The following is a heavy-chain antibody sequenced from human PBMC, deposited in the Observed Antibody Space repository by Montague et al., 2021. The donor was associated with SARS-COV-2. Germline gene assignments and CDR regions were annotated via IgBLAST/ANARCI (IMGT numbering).Heavy chain of an antibody. Sequence: SETLSLTCTVSGGSISSYYWSWIRQPPGKGLEWIGYIYYSGSTNYNPSLKSRVTISVDTSKNQFSLTLSSVTAADTAVYYCARGKRGYYYGLGVSAHFDYWGQGTLVTVSS. V-gene: IGHV4-59*01. CDR1: GGSISSYY. CDR3: ARGKRGYYYGLGVSAHFDY. CDR2: IYYSGST. J-gene: IGHJ4*02. D-gene: IGHD3-10*01.